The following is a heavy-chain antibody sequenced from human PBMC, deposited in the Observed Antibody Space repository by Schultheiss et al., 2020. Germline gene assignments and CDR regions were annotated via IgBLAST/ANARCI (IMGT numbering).Heavy chain of an antibody. CDR2: ISSSSSYI. Sequence: GGSLRLSCAASGFTFSSYSMNWVRQAPGKGLEWVSSISSSSSYIYYADSVKSRFTVSRDNSKNTLYNRLYLQMNSLTVEDTAVYYCARALTGTTLIDYWGQGTLVTVSS. CDR1: GFTFSSYS. J-gene: IGHJ4*02. V-gene: IGHV3-21*01. D-gene: IGHD1-20*01. CDR3: ARALTGTTLIDY.